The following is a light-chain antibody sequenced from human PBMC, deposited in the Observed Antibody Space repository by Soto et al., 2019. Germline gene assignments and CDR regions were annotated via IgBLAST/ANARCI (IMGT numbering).Light chain of an antibody. J-gene: IGKJ5*01. V-gene: IGKV1-5*01. CDR1: QSIRSL. CDR2: DAS. Sequence: DIQMTQSPSSLCASVGDRVTITCRASQSIRSLLAWYQQKPGKAPKVLIYDASSLGSGVPSRFSGSGSGTEFTLTISSLQPDDFATYFCEQYQTYSTFGQGTRREIK. CDR3: EQYQTYST.